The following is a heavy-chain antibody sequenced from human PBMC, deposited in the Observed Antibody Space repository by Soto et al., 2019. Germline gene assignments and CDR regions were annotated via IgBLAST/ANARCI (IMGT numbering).Heavy chain of an antibody. CDR3: ARVGGDYVSLDY. V-gene: IGHV4-4*02. CDR1: GGSISSSNW. D-gene: IGHD4-17*01. J-gene: IGHJ4*02. Sequence: QVQLQESGPGLVKPSGTRSLTCAVSGGSISSSNWWSWVRQPPGKGLEWLGEIYHSGSTNYNPSLNSRVTISVDQSKHQFYLKLSSVTAADTAVYYCARVGGDYVSLDYWGQGTLVTVSS. CDR2: IYHSGST.